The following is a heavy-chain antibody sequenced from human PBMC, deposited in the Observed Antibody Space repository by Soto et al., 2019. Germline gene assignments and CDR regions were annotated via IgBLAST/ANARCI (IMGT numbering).Heavy chain of an antibody. CDR2: INHSGSN. J-gene: IGHJ6*02. CDR1: GGSFSGYY. CDR3: ARGFYYGSGRYYYYYYGMDV. D-gene: IGHD3-10*01. Sequence: ETLCLTCAVYGGSFSGYYWSWIRQPPGKGLEWVWEINHSGSNNYNPSLKSRVTISVDTSKNQSSLKLSSVTAADTAVYYCARGFYYGSGRYYYYYYGMDVWGQGTTVTSP. V-gene: IGHV4-34*01.